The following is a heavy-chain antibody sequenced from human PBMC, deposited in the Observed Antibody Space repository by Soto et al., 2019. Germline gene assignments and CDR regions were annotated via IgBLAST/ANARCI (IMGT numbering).Heavy chain of an antibody. V-gene: IGHV3-30*18. Sequence: VGSLRLSCAASGFTFSSYGMHWVRQAPGKGLEWVAVISYDGSNKYYADSVKGRFTISRDNSKNTLYLQMNSLRAEDTAVYYCAKEASSWYPFDYWGQGTLVTVSS. CDR3: AKEASSWYPFDY. CDR2: ISYDGSNK. CDR1: GFTFSSYG. J-gene: IGHJ4*02. D-gene: IGHD6-13*01.